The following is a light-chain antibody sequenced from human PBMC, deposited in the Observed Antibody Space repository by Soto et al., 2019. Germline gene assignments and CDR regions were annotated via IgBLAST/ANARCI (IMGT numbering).Light chain of an antibody. CDR1: SSNIGAGYD. CDR3: QSYDSSLSADV. CDR2: GNN. Sequence: QSALTQPPSVSGAPGQRVTISCTGSSSNIGAGYDVHWYQQLPGTAPKLLIYGNNNRPSGVPDRFSGSKSGTSASLAITGLQAEDEADYYCQSYDSSLSADVFGTGTRSPS. J-gene: IGLJ1*01. V-gene: IGLV1-40*01.